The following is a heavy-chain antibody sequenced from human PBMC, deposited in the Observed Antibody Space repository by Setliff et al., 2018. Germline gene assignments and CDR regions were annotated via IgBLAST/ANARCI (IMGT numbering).Heavy chain of an antibody. V-gene: IGHV4-34*01. CDR3: ARGGTFRYFDF. Sequence: PSETLSLTCAAHGGSFSDYYWTWIRQPPGKGLEWIGEINHSGSTKYSPSLESRVTMSVDPSKNQFSLKVTSVTAADTAVYYCARGGTFRYFDFWGQGAPVTVSS. J-gene: IGHJ4*02. CDR2: INHSGST. CDR1: GGSFSDYY.